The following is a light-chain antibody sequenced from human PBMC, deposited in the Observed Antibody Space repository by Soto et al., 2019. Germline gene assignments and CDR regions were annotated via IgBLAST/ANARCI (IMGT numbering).Light chain of an antibody. J-gene: IGLJ1*01. V-gene: IGLV1-40*01. CDR2: GNN. CDR1: SSNIGAGYD. Sequence: QSVLTQPPSVSGAPGQRVTISCTGSSSNIGAGYDVHWYQHLPGSAPKVLIYGNNNRPSGVPDRFSGSKSATSASLAITGLQAADDGDYYCQSYDNSLNAYIFGTRTKLTVL. CDR3: QSYDNSLNAYI.